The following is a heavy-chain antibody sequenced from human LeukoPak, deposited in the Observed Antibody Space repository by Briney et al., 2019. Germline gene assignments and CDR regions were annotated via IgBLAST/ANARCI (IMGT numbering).Heavy chain of an antibody. J-gene: IGHJ5*02. D-gene: IGHD3-9*01. Sequence: PSETLSLTCAVYGGSFSGYYWSWIRQPPGKGLEWIGEINHSGSTNYNPSLKSRVTISVDTSKNQFSLKLSSVTAADTAVYYCARGRRIYILTGRIYNWFDPWGQGTLVTVSS. CDR1: GGSFSGYY. CDR3: ARGRRIYILTGRIYNWFDP. V-gene: IGHV4-34*01. CDR2: INHSGST.